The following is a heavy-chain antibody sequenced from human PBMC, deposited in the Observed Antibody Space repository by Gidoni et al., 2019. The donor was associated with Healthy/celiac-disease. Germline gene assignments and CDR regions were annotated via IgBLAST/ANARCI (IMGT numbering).Heavy chain of an antibody. V-gene: IGHV1-2*04. CDR3: ARDGATYYDSRGDAFDI. D-gene: IGHD3-22*01. J-gene: IGHJ3*02. CDR2: INPNSGGT. CDR1: EYTFTGYY. Sequence: SEYTFTGYYMHWVRQAPGQGLEWMGWINPNSGGTNYAQKFQGWVTMTRDTSISTAYMELSRLRSDDTAVYYCARDGATYYDSRGDAFDIWGQGTMVPVSS.